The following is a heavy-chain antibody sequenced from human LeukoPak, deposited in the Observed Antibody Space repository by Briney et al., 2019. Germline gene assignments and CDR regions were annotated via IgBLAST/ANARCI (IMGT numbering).Heavy chain of an antibody. CDR3: ARGYRSQYYFDY. D-gene: IGHD2-2*02. CDR2: ISSSSSYI. J-gene: IGHJ4*02. V-gene: IGHV3-21*01. CDR1: GFTFSSYS. Sequence: GGSLRLSCAASGFTFSSYSMNWVRQAPGKGLEWVSSISSSSSYIYYADSVKGRFTISRDNAKNSLYLQMNSLRAEDTAVYYCARGYRSQYYFDYWGQGTLVTVSS.